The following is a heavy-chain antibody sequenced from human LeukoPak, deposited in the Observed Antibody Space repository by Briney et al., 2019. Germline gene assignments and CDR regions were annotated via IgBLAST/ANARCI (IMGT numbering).Heavy chain of an antibody. CDR3: AKGSSGWSTDAFDI. J-gene: IGHJ3*02. CDR1: GFTFDDYA. Sequence: GRSLRLSCAASGFTFDDYAMHWVRQAPGKGLEWVSGINWNTNSIKYADSVRGRFTISRDNAKNSLYLQMNSLRAEDTAFYYCAKGSSGWSTDAFDIWGQGTMVAVSP. CDR2: INWNTNSI. V-gene: IGHV3-9*01. D-gene: IGHD6-19*01.